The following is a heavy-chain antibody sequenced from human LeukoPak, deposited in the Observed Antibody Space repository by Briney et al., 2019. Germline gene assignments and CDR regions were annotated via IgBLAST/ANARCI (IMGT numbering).Heavy chain of an antibody. J-gene: IGHJ4*02. V-gene: IGHV1-69*04. CDR1: GGTFSSYA. D-gene: IGHD2-21*01. CDR3: ASHLVMATNGNFVY. Sequence: SVKVSCKASGGTFSSYAISWVRQAPGQGLEWMGRIIPILGIANYAQKFQGRVTITADKSTSTAYMELSSLRSEDTAVYYCASHLVMATNGNFVYWGQGTLVTVSS. CDR2: IIPILGIA.